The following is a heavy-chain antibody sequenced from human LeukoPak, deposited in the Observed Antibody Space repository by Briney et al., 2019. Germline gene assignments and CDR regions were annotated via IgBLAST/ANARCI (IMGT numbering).Heavy chain of an antibody. Sequence: KPSEILSLTCTVSVGSISYYFWGLIRAPRGEGLGWFGYIYYSGSTHYHPSLKGRGTITVGKSKNQFSLKLSSATAADTAVYYCARDGAVVPAVPEYFQHWGQGTLVTVSS. J-gene: IGHJ1*01. CDR3: ARDGAVVPAVPEYFQH. CDR2: IYYSGST. D-gene: IGHD2-2*01. V-gene: IGHV4-59*01. CDR1: VGSISYYF.